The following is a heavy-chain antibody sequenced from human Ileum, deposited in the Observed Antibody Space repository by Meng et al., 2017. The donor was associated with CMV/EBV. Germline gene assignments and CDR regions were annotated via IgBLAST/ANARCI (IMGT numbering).Heavy chain of an antibody. D-gene: IGHD3-16*01. CDR1: VGSLSNTLYY. CDR2: VHSSGST. J-gene: IGHJ5*02. CDR3: ARHFPYDRGFDP. V-gene: IGHV4-39*01. Sequence: CTVSVGSLSNTLYYWGWIRQPPGKGLEWIGSVHSSGSTYYNPSLKSRVTISIDTSKNQFSLRLRSVPAADTAVYYCARHFPYDRGFDPWGQGTLVTVSS.